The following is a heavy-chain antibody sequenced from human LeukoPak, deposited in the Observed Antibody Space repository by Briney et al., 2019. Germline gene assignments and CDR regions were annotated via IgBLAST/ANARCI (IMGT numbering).Heavy chain of an antibody. CDR3: AREAKSYYYDSSGYYSEALYFDY. Sequence: SETLSLTCTGSGGSISSGCYYWSWLRRPAGKGLEWIGRIYTSGSTNYNPSLKSRVTISVDTSKNQFSLKLSSVTAADTAVYYCAREAKSYYYDSSGYYSEALYFDYWGQGTLVTVSS. D-gene: IGHD3-22*01. CDR2: IYTSGST. J-gene: IGHJ4*02. V-gene: IGHV4-61*02. CDR1: GGSISSGCYY.